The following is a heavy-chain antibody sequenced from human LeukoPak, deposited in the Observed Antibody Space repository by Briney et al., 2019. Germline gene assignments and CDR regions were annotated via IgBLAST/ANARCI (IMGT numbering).Heavy chain of an antibody. D-gene: IGHD3-10*01. V-gene: IGHV3-53*01. Sequence: GGSLRLSCAASGFTVSSEYMNWVRQAPGKGLEWVSVIESGGSTYYADSVKGRFTVSRDNFQNTLYLQMNSLRAEDTAVYYCARVGSYYDMDVWGQGTTVTVSS. CDR1: GFTVSSEY. J-gene: IGHJ6*02. CDR2: IESGGST. CDR3: ARVGSYYDMDV.